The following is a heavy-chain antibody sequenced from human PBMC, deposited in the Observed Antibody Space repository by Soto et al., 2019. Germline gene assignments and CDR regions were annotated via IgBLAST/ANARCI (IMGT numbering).Heavy chain of an antibody. D-gene: IGHD1-1*01. CDR2: IYYSGST. CDR1: GGSISSYY. J-gene: IGHJ6*02. CDR3: ARERSLEYYYYGMDV. V-gene: IGHV4-59*01. Sequence: SETLSLTCTVSGGSISSYYWSWIRQPPGKGLEWIGYIYYSGSTNYNPSLKSRVTISVDTSKNQFSLKLSSVTAADTAVYYCARERSLEYYYYGMDVWGQGTTVTVSS.